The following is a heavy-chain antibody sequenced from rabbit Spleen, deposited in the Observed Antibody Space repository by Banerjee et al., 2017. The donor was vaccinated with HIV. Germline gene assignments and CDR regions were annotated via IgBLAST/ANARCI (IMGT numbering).Heavy chain of an antibody. CDR2: IYTGNGKT. CDR1: GVSFSDKDV. D-gene: IGHD1-1*01. Sequence: EQLEESGGGLVKPEGSLTLTCKASGVSFSDKDVMCWVRQAPGKGLEWIACIYTGNGKTYYASWAKGRFTISKTSNTVDLKMTSLTAADTATYFCARDLVAVIGWNFNLGGPGTLVTVS. J-gene: IGHJ4*01. CDR3: ARDLVAVIGWNFNL. V-gene: IGHV1S45*01.